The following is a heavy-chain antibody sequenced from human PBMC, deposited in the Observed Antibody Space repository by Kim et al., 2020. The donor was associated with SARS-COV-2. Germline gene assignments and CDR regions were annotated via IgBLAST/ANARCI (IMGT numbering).Heavy chain of an antibody. CDR2: TRNKANSYTT. CDR1: GFTFSDHY. Sequence: GGSLRLSCAASGFTFSDHYMDWVRQAPGKGLEWVGRTRNKANSYTTEYAASVKGRFTISRDDSKNSLYLQMNSLKTEDTAVYYCARVRPARYCSSTSCYAGAFDIWGQGTMVTVSS. D-gene: IGHD2-2*01. V-gene: IGHV3-72*01. J-gene: IGHJ3*02. CDR3: ARVRPARYCSSTSCYAGAFDI.